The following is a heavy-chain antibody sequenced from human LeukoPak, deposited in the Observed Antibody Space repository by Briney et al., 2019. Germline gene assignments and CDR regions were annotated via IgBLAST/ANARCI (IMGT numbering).Heavy chain of an antibody. CDR3: ARETGYIDY. D-gene: IGHD3-9*01. Sequence: LGGSLRLSCTASGFTFSSYSINWVRQAPGKGLEWVSYISSSSTTIKYADSVQGRFTISRDNAKNSLYLQMDSLSVEDTAVYYCARETGYIDYWGQGTLVTVSS. CDR1: GFTFSSYS. J-gene: IGHJ4*02. V-gene: IGHV3-48*01. CDR2: ISSSSTTI.